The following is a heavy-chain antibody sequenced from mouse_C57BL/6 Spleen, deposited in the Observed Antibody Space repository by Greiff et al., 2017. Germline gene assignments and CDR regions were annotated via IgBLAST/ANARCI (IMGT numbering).Heavy chain of an antibody. J-gene: IGHJ2*01. D-gene: IGHD4-1*01. CDR1: GYAFSSSW. V-gene: IGHV1-82*01. CDR3: ARSQTGTWVFDY. CDR2: IYPGDGDT. Sequence: QVQLQQSGPELVKPGASVTISCKASGYAFSSSWMNWVKQRPGKGLEWIGRIYPGDGDTNYNGKFKGKATLTADKSSSTAYMQLSSLTSEDSAVYFCARSQTGTWVFDYWGQGTTLTVSS.